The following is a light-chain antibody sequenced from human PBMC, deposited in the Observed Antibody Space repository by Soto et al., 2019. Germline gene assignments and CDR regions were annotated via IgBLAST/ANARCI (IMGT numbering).Light chain of an antibody. CDR3: QQSYSTLPIT. V-gene: IGKV1-39*01. CDR1: QSISSW. J-gene: IGKJ4*01. CDR2: AAS. Sequence: DIQMTQSPSTLSASVGDRVTITCRASQSISSWLAWYQQKPGKAPKLLIYAASSLQSGVPSRFSGSGSGTDFTLTISSLQPEDFATYYCQQSYSTLPITFGGGTKVDIK.